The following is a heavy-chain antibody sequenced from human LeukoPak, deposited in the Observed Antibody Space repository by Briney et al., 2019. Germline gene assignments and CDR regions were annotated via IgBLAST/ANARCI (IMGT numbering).Heavy chain of an antibody. J-gene: IGHJ4*02. D-gene: IGHD3-22*01. V-gene: IGHV4-34*01. CDR1: GGSFSGYY. CDR3: ATYYPNY. Sequence: SETLSLTCAVYGGSFSGYYWSWIRQPPGKGLEWIGEINHSGSTNYNPSLKSRVTISVDTSKNQFSLKLSSVTAADTAVYYCATYYPNYWGQGTLVTVSS. CDR2: INHSGST.